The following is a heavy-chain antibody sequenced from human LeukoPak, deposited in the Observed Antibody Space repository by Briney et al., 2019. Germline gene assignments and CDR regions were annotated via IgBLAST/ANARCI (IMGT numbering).Heavy chain of an antibody. CDR1: GGTFSSYA. CDR2: IIPIFGTA. V-gene: IGHV1-69*05. D-gene: IGHD3-3*01. Sequence: ASVKVSCKASGGTFSSYAISWVRQAPGQGLEWMGGIIPIFGTANYAQKFQGRVTITTDESTSTAYMELSSLRSEDTAVYYCARDARVLYYDFWSGYYNAMVRGWFDPWGQGTLVTVSS. CDR3: ARDARVLYYDFWSGYYNAMVRGWFDP. J-gene: IGHJ5*02.